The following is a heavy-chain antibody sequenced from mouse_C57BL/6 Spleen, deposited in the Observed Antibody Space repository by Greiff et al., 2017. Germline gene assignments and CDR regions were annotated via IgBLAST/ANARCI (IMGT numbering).Heavy chain of an antibody. CDR2: INPGSGGT. V-gene: IGHV1-54*01. Sequence: QVQLQQSGAELVRPGTSVKVSCKASGYAFTNYLIEWVKQRPGQGLEWIGVINPGSGGTNYNEKFKGKATLTADKSSSTAYMQLSSLTSEDSAVYFCARYYSNLRGFAYWGQGTLVTVSA. D-gene: IGHD2-5*01. J-gene: IGHJ3*01. CDR3: ARYYSNLRGFAY. CDR1: GYAFTNYL.